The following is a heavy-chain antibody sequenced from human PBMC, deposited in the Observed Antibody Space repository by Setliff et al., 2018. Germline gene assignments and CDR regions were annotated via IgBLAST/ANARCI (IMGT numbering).Heavy chain of an antibody. V-gene: IGHV3-48*01. CDR1: GFTFSSYG. CDR2: ISSSSSTI. J-gene: IGHJ4*02. Sequence: GGSLRLSCAASGFTFSSYGMNWVRQAPGKGLEWLSYISSSSSTIYYADSVKGRFTVSRDNAKNSLYLQMNSLRAEDTAVFYCARDRGSGGYFLRYFDYWGQGTLVTVSS. D-gene: IGHD1-26*01. CDR3: ARDRGSGGYFLRYFDY.